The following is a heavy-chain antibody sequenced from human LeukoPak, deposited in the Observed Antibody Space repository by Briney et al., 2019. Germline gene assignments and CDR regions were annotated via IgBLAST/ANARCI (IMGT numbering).Heavy chain of an antibody. CDR1: GYTFTGHY. Sequence: ASVKVSCKASGYTFTGHYMHWVRQAPGQGLEWMGWINPNSGGTNYAQKFQGRVTMTRDTSISTAYMELSRLRSDDTAVYYCARGRGRPAATSGYFDYWGQGTLVTVSS. CDR3: ARGRGRPAATSGYFDY. J-gene: IGHJ4*02. D-gene: IGHD2-2*01. CDR2: INPNSGGT. V-gene: IGHV1-2*02.